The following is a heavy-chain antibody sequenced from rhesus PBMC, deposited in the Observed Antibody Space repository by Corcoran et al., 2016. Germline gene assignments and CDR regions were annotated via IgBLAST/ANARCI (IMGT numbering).Heavy chain of an antibody. D-gene: IGHD3-22*01. Sequence: QLQLQESGPGLVKPSETLSLTCAVSGYSISSGYGWSWIRQSPGKGLEWIAFISYIGSTSYNPSLKSRVNSARDTSKNQFSLNLNSVTAADTAVYYGVRDNNNYVYWYFDLWGPGTPITISS. CDR1: GYSISSGYG. CDR3: VRDNNNYVYWYFDL. V-gene: IGHV4-122*02. J-gene: IGHJ2*01. CDR2: ISYIGST.